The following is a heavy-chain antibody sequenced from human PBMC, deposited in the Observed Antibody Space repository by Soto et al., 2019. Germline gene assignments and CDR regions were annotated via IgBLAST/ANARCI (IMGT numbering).Heavy chain of an antibody. CDR2: ISGSGGST. CDR3: AKALYPGVAVAGTY. V-gene: IGHV3-23*01. J-gene: IGHJ4*02. D-gene: IGHD6-19*01. Sequence: EVQLLESGGDLVQPGGSLRLSCAASGFTFSSYVMTWVRQAPGEGLEWVSGISGSGGSTNYADSVKGRFTISRDNSKNTLYLQMNSLRAEDTAVYYCAKALYPGVAVAGTYWGQGTLLTVSS. CDR1: GFTFSSYV.